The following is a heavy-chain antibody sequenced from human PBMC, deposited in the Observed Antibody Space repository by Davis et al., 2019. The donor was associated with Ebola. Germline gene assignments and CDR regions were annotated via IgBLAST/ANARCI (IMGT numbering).Heavy chain of an antibody. CDR3: AKDRAYCGGDCPFDY. V-gene: IGHV3-23*01. J-gene: IGHJ4*02. D-gene: IGHD2-21*02. Sequence: PGGSLRLSCAASGFTFSSYAMNWVRQAPGKGLEWVSAISGSGGSTYYADSVKGRFTISRDNSKNTLYLQMNSLRAEDTAVYYCAKDRAYCGGDCPFDYLGQGTLVTVSS. CDR1: GFTFSSYA. CDR2: ISGSGGST.